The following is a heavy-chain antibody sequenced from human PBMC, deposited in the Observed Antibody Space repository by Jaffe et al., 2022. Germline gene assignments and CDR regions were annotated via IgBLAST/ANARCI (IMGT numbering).Heavy chain of an antibody. J-gene: IGHJ6*03. D-gene: IGHD3-3*01. CDR1: GGTFSSYA. CDR2: IIPIFGTA. V-gene: IGHV1-69*01. CDR3: ARGGGGYYDFWSGYYSSYYYYYMDV. Sequence: QVQLVQSGAEVKKPGSSVKVSCKASGGTFSSYAISWVRQAPGQGLEWMGGIIPIFGTANYAQKFQGRVTITADESTSTAYMELSSLRSEDTAVYYCARGGGGYYDFWSGYYSSYYYYYMDVWGKGTTVTVSS.